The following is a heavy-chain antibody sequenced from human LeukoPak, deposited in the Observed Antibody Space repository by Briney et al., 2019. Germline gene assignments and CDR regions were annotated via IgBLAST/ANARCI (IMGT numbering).Heavy chain of an antibody. CDR1: GGSFSGYY. J-gene: IGHJ4*02. D-gene: IGHD6-25*01. CDR2: INHSGST. Sequence: SETLSLTCAVYGGSFSGYYWSWIRQPPGKGLEWIGEINHSGSTNYNPSLKSRVTISVDTSKNQFSLKLSSVTAADTAVYYCARRGQGLLDYWGQGTLVTVSS. CDR3: ARRGQGLLDY. V-gene: IGHV4-34*01.